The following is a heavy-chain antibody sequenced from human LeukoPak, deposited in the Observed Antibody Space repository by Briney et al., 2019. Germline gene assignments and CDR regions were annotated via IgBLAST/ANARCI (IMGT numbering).Heavy chain of an antibody. CDR3: ARDGRLVPLIYFQH. CDR1: GYTFTSYG. D-gene: IGHD6-19*01. J-gene: IGHJ1*01. V-gene: IGHV1-18*04. CDR2: ISAYNGNT. Sequence: ASVKVSCKASGYTFTSYGISWGAQAPGQGLEWRGWISAYNGNTNYAQKLKGRVTMTTDTSTSTAYMELRSLRSDDTAVYYCARDGRLVPLIYFQHWGQGTLVTVSS.